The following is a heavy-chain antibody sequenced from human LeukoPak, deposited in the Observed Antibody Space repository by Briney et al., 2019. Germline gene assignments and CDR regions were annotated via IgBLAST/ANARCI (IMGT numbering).Heavy chain of an antibody. D-gene: IGHD1-26*01. J-gene: IGHJ4*02. CDR2: IRYDGSTK. V-gene: IGHV3-30*02. Sequence: SGRSLRLSCAPAGFTFSSYGMHWVRQAPGIGLEWMAFIRYDGSTKYYADSVKGRFTIFRDNSKNTLSLQMNRVRADDTAVYYCAKEWQWQLLIVDSWGQGTLVTVSS. CDR1: GFTFSSYG. CDR3: AKEWQWQLLIVDS.